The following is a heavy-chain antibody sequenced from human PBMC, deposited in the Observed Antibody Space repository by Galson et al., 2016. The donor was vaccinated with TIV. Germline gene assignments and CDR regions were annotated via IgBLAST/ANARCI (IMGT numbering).Heavy chain of an antibody. Sequence: SLRLSCAASGFTFSSFWMSWVRQAPGKGLEWVTNIKQDGGERYYVDSVKGRFIISRDNAKHSVYLQMNSLRVEDTAVYYCARGRSGYFDYWGRGTLVAVSS. CDR2: IKQDGGER. J-gene: IGHJ4*02. CDR1: GFTFSSFW. V-gene: IGHV3-7*03. CDR3: ARGRSGYFDY. D-gene: IGHD3-3*01.